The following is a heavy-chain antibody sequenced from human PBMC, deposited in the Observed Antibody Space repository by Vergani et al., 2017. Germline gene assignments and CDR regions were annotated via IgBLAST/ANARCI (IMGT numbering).Heavy chain of an antibody. CDR1: GFTFSSDI. V-gene: IGHV3-23*04. D-gene: IGHD3-22*01. J-gene: IGHJ4*02. CDR2: ISGSGGFT. CDR3: AKDNVPGYYDSSGYCDY. Sequence: EVQVVESGGGLVKPGGSLRLSCTVSGFTFSSDIMNWVRQAPGKGLEWVSGISGSGGFTYYADSVKGRFTISRDNSKNTMFLQMNNLRAEDTAVYYCAKDNVPGYYDSSGYCDYWGQGTLVTVSS.